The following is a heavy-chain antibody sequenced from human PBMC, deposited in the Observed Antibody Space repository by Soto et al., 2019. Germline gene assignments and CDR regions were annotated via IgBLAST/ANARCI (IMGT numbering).Heavy chain of an antibody. V-gene: IGHV2-5*02. CDR1: GFSLSTSGVG. CDR2: IYWDDGK. J-gene: IGHJ4*02. D-gene: IGHD3-10*01. CDR3: VHIRYGSGLFDY. Sequence: QITLKESGPTLVKPTQTLTLTCNFSGFSLSTSGVGVGWIRQPPGKALEWLALIYWDDGKRYSPSLKSRLTITKDTSNTLAVITMTNMDPVDTATYYCVHIRYGSGLFDYWGQGTPVTVSS.